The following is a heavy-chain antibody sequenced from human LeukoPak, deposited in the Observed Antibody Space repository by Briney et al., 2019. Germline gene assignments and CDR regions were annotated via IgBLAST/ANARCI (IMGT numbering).Heavy chain of an antibody. V-gene: IGHV4-30-2*01. Sequence: PSETLSLTCTVSGGSISSGGYYWSWIRQPPGKGLEWIGYIYHSGSTYYNPSLKSRVTISVDRSKNQFSPKLSSVTAADTAVYYCARSYDSTLGDWFDPWGQGTLVTVSS. CDR1: GGSISSGGYY. D-gene: IGHD3-22*01. CDR2: IYHSGST. J-gene: IGHJ5*02. CDR3: ARSYDSTLGDWFDP.